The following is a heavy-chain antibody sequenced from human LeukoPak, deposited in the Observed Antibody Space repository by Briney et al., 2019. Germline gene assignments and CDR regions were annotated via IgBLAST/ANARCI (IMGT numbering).Heavy chain of an antibody. Sequence: ASVKVSCKASGYTFTGYYMHWVRRAPGQGLEWMGWISAYNGNTNYAQKLQGRVTMTTDTSTSTAYMELRSLRSDDTAVYYCARVRYSSGWGHYYYYMDVWGKGTTVTVSS. CDR1: GYTFTGYY. V-gene: IGHV1-18*04. CDR3: ARVRYSSGWGHYYYYMDV. D-gene: IGHD6-19*01. J-gene: IGHJ6*03. CDR2: ISAYNGNT.